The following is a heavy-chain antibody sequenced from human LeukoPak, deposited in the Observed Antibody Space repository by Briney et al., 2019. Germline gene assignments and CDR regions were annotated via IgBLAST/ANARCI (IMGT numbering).Heavy chain of an antibody. CDR2: IYYSGST. D-gene: IGHD2-2*01. V-gene: IGHV4-59*01. CDR1: GGSLSSYY. J-gene: IGHJ4*02. CDR3: ARGPLEDIVVVPAGYFDY. Sequence: PSETLSLTCTVSGGSLSSYYWSWIRQPPGKGLEWIGYIYYSGSTNHNPSLKSRVTISVDTSKNQFSLKLSSVTAADTAVYYCARGPLEDIVVVPAGYFDYWGQGTLVTVSS.